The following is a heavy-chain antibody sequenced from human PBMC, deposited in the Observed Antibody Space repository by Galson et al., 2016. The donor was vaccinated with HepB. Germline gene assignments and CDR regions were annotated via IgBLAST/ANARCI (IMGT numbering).Heavy chain of an antibody. CDR2: ISYDGNNK. J-gene: IGHJ6*02. CDR1: GFSFSSSA. CDR3: ANQGDSRTAPATGMDV. Sequence: SLRLSCAASGFSFSSSAMHWVRQAPGKGLEWVSVISYDGNNKYYADSVKGRFTISRENSKNMVYLQMNSLTAEDTAVYYCANQGDSRTAPATGMDVWGQGTPVTVSS. V-gene: IGHV3-30*18. D-gene: IGHD1-14*01.